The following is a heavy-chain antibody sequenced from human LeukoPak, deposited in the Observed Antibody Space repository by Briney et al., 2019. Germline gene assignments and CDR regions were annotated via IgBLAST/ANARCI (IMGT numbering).Heavy chain of an antibody. CDR2: ISGSGGST. CDR1: GFTFSSYA. J-gene: IGHJ4*02. CDR3: AKWHREGTHYLHRTFDY. D-gene: IGHD2/OR15-2a*01. Sequence: GGSLRLSCAASGFTFSSYAMSWVRQAPGKGLEWVSAISGSGGSTYYADSVKGRFTISRDNSKNTLYLQMNSLRAEDTAVYYCAKWHREGTHYLHRTFDYWGQGTLVTVSS. V-gene: IGHV3-23*01.